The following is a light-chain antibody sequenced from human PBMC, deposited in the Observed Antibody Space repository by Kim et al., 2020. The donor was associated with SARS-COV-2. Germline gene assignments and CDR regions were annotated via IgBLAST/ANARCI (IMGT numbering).Light chain of an antibody. Sequence: VSPGKTASMTCSGDKWGSKYVCWYQQKPGQSPVVVIYQDKKRHSGIPERMAASNSGNTATLTISGTQAMDEADYYCQAWDSTTAVFGGGTQLTVL. CDR2: QDK. J-gene: IGLJ2*01. CDR1: KWGSKY. CDR3: QAWDSTTAV. V-gene: IGLV3-1*01.